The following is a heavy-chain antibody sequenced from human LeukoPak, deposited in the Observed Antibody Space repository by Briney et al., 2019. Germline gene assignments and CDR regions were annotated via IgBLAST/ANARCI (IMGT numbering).Heavy chain of an antibody. D-gene: IGHD3-22*01. CDR1: GFTFSSYW. V-gene: IGHV3-74*01. CDR3: ARKHYYDSSGPDY. CDR2: IASDGSST. Sequence: GSLRLSCAASGFTFSSYWMNWVRQAPGKGLVWVSRIASDGSSTTYADSVKGRFSISRDNAKNTLYLQMNSLRVEDTAVYYCARKHYYDSSGPDYWGQGTLVTVSS. J-gene: IGHJ4*02.